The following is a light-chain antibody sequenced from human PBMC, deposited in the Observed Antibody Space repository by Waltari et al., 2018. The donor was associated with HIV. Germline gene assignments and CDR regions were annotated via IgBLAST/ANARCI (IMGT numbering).Light chain of an antibody. J-gene: IGLJ3*02. CDR2: YDD. CDR3: AAWDDSLNGGV. CDR1: SSNIGNTA. Sequence: QSVLTQPPSVSAAPRQRVPISCSGSSSNIGNTAVTWYQQLPGKAPKLLIYYDDLLPSGVSDRFSGSKSGTSASLAISGLQSEDEADYYCAAWDDSLNGGVFGGGTKLTVL. V-gene: IGLV1-36*01.